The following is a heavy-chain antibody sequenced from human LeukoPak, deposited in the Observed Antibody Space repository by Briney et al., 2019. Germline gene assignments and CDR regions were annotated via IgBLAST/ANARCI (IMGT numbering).Heavy chain of an antibody. D-gene: IGHD5-18*01. CDR1: GGSFSGYY. J-gene: IGHJ4*02. CDR2: INHSGST. V-gene: IGHV4-34*01. CDR3: ARCSYGYYFDY. Sequence: PSETLSLTCAVYGGSFSGYYWSWIRQPPGKGLEWIGEINHSGSTNYNPSLKSRVTISVDTSKNQFSLKLSSVTAADTAVYYCARCSYGYYFDYWGQGTLVTVSS.